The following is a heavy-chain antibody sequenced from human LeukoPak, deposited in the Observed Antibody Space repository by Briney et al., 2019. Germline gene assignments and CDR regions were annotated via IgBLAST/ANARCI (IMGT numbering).Heavy chain of an antibody. Sequence: GGPLRLSCAASGFTFSSYAMSWVRQAPGKGLEWVSAISGSGGSTYYADSVKGRFTISRDNSKNTLYLQMNSLRAEDTAVYYCAIYGGNSGTFDYWGQGTLVTVSS. J-gene: IGHJ4*02. V-gene: IGHV3-23*01. CDR1: GFTFSSYA. CDR3: AIYGGNSGTFDY. CDR2: ISGSGGST. D-gene: IGHD4-23*01.